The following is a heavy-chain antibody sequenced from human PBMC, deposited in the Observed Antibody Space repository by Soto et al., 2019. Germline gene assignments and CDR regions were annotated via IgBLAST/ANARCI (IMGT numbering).Heavy chain of an antibody. V-gene: IGHV3-30-3*01. CDR3: ARVVRGVIGSDY. CDR1: GFTFSSYA. J-gene: IGHJ4*02. Sequence: GGSLRLSCAASGFTFSSYALHWVRQGPGKGLEWVAIISYDGINKYYADSVKGRFTISRDNSKNTLYVQMNSLRSEDTAVYYCARVVRGVIGSDYWGQGTLVTVSS. CDR2: ISYDGINK. D-gene: IGHD3-10*01.